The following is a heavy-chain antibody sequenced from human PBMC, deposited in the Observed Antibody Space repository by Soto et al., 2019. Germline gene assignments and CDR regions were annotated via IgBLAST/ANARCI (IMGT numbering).Heavy chain of an antibody. J-gene: IGHJ4*02. CDR1: GFTFSSYA. Sequence: EVQLLESGGGLVRPGGSLRLSCAASGFTFSSYAMSWVRQAPGKGLEWVSTISGSDGRTYSTDSVKGRFTISRDNSRNTASLKMNSVRVADTAVYYCAKGVSQYTPLALFDYWGRGTLVTVSS. CDR2: ISGSDGRT. D-gene: IGHD5-18*01. V-gene: IGHV3-23*01. CDR3: AKGVSQYTPLALFDY.